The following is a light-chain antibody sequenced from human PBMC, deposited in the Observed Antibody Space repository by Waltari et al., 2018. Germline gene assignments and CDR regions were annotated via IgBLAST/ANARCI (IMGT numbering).Light chain of an antibody. J-gene: IGKJ1*01. CDR1: QSVTRA. CDR2: GAS. CDR3: QHYLRLPVT. Sequence: IVLTQSPGTLSLSPGESATLSCRTSQSVTRALAWYKQKPGQAPRLLIYGASNRATGIPDRFSGSGSGTDFSLTISSLEPEDFAVYYCQHYLRLPVTFGQGTKVEVK. V-gene: IGKV3-20*01.